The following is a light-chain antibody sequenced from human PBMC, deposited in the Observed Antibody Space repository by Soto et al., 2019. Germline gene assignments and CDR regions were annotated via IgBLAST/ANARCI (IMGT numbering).Light chain of an antibody. CDR2: DAS. V-gene: IGKV3-11*01. Sequence: ELVLTQSPATLSLSPGARATLSCRASQSVSSYLAWYRQKPGQAPRLLIYDASNRATGIPARFSGSGSGTDSTLTISRLEPEDFAVYHCQQYGNSPPTFGQGTRLEIK. J-gene: IGKJ5*01. CDR1: QSVSSY. CDR3: QQYGNSPPT.